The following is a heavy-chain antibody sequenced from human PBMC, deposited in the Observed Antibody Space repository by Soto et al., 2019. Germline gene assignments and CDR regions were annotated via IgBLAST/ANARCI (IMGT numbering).Heavy chain of an antibody. CDR3: ARGRGWYEY. Sequence: QVQLVQSGAEVKKPGASVQVSCKASGYIFNRYVMHWVRQAPGQRPEWMGWIDAGNGKTKYSEKCQGRVPITRDTSASTAYMELITLRSEDAAVYYCARGRGWYEYWGQGTQVIVSS. CDR2: IDAGNGKT. J-gene: IGHJ4*02. D-gene: IGHD6-19*01. V-gene: IGHV1-3*01. CDR1: GYIFNRYV.